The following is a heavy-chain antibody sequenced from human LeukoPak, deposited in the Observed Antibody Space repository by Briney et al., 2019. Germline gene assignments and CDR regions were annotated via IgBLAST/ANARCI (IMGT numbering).Heavy chain of an antibody. J-gene: IGHJ6*02. CDR2: TSHDGGNK. D-gene: IGHD5-12*01. Sequence: GGSLRLSCAASGFTFSDYYMSWIRQAPGKGLEWVAVTSHDGGNKYYADSVKGRFTISRDNSQSTLYLQMNSLRPEDTAVYYCAKGLSGYSGYQFFFYGMDVWGQGTTVTVSS. CDR1: GFTFSDYY. V-gene: IGHV3-30*18. CDR3: AKGLSGYSGYQFFFYGMDV.